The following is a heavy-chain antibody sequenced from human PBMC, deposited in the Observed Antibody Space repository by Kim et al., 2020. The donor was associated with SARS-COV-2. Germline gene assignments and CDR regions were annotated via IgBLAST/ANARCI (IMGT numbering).Heavy chain of an antibody. Sequence: SETLSLTCAVYGGSFSGFHWSWIRQPQGKGLEWIGEINHSGSTNYNPSLKSRVTISVDTSKSQFSLKLNFVTAADTAVYYCARGRAGVVPSPILGIGPHYDYYAMDVWGRGTTVTVSS. CDR2: INHSGST. CDR1: GGSFSGFH. D-gene: IGHD2-2*02. CDR3: ARGRAGVVPSPILGIGPHYDYYAMDV. V-gene: IGHV4-34*01. J-gene: IGHJ6*02.